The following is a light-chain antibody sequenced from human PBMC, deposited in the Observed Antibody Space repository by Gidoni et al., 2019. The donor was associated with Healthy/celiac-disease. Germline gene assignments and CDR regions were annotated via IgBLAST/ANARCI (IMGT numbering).Light chain of an antibody. V-gene: IGLV2-23*02. J-gene: IGLJ2*01. Sequence: SALTQPAPVSGSPGQSITISCTGTSSDVGSYNLVSWYQQHPGKAPKLMIYEVSKRPSGVSNRFSGSKSGNTASLTISGLQAEDEADYYCCSYAGSSSVVFGGGTKLTVL. CDR2: EVS. CDR3: CSYAGSSSVV. CDR1: SSDVGSYNL.